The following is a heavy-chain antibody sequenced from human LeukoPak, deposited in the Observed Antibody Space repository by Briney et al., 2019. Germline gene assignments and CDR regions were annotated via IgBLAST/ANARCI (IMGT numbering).Heavy chain of an antibody. CDR3: ARGRETRGGDMLDY. D-gene: IGHD3-16*01. V-gene: IGHV1-2*06. J-gene: IGHJ4*02. Sequence: VASVKVSCKASGYTFTGYYLHWVRQAPGQGLQWLGRVNPNSGDTDYAQKFQGRVTVTRDTSISTAYMELSRLRSDDTAVYYCARGRETRGGDMLDYWGQGTLVTVSS. CDR1: GYTFTGYY. CDR2: VNPNSGDT.